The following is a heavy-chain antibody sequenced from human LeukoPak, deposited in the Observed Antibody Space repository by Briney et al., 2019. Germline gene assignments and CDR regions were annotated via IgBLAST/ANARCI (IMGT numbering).Heavy chain of an antibody. CDR3: AREGRYSYAYYFDS. Sequence: PSETLSLTCAVYGGSFNNYFWNWMRQPPGKGLEWIGEINHSGSTKYNPSLKSRVTISVDTSTNQFSLKLNSVTAADTATYYCAREGRYSYAYYFDSWGQGTLVTVSS. J-gene: IGHJ4*02. CDR1: GGSFNNYF. V-gene: IGHV4-34*01. CDR2: INHSGST. D-gene: IGHD3-16*02.